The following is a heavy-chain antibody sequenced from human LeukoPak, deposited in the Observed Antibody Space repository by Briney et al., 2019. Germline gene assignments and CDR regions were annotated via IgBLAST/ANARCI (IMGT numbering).Heavy chain of an antibody. CDR3: ARDRRYCSSTSCYYYGMDV. J-gene: IGHJ6*02. V-gene: IGHV4-61*01. CDR2: IYYSGST. Sequence: SETLSLTCTVSGGSVSSGSYYWSWIRQPPGKGLEWIGYIYYSGSTNYNPSLKSRVTISVDTSKNQFSLKLSSVTAADTAVYYCARDRRYCSSTSCYYYGMDVWGQGTTVTVSS. D-gene: IGHD2-2*01. CDR1: GGSVSSGSYY.